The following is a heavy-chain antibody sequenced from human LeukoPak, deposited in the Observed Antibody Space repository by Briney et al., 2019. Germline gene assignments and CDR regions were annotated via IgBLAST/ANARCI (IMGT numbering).Heavy chain of an antibody. D-gene: IGHD3-22*01. CDR2: SKFDGSVI. Sequence: GGSLRLSCAASGFSLGDYWMTWVRQAPGEGLECVGNSKFDGSVIYYRDSVRGRFTISRDNAKNPLYLQMNSLRVEDTGLYYCTRDLNHDSSGWGQGTLVTVS. CDR3: TRDLNHDSSG. CDR1: GFSLGDYW. V-gene: IGHV3-7*01. J-gene: IGHJ4*02.